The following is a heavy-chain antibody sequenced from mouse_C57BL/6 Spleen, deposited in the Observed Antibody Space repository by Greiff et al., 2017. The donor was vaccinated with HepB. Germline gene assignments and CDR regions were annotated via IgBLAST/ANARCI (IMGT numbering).Heavy chain of an antibody. Sequence: VQLQQSGPELVKPGASVKISCKASGYAFSSSWMNWVKQRPGKGLEWIGRIYPGDGDTNYNGKFKGKATLTADKSSSTAYMQLSSLTSEDSAVYFCARGGGLRQMDYWGQGTSVTVSS. V-gene: IGHV1-82*01. J-gene: IGHJ4*01. CDR2: IYPGDGDT. D-gene: IGHD2-2*01. CDR1: GYAFSSSW. CDR3: ARGGGLRQMDY.